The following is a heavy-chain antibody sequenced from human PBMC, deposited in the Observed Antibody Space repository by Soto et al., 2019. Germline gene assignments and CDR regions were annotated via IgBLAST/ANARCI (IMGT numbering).Heavy chain of an antibody. J-gene: IGHJ6*02. V-gene: IGHV4-31*03. CDR1: GGSIRSGGYN. D-gene: IGHD2-8*01. CDR2: IYYIGST. CDR3: ARDRGNGGMDV. Sequence: QVQLQESGPGLVKPSQTLSLTCTVSGGSIRSGGYNWGWIRQHPGKGLEWIGYIYYIGSTYYNPSLKSRVTISVDTSKNQCSLKLSSVTAADTAVYYCARDRGNGGMDVWGQGTTVTVSS.